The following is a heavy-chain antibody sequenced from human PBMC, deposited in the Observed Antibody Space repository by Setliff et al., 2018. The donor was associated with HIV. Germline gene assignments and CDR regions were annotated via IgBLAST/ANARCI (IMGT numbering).Heavy chain of an antibody. Sequence: SETLSLTCTASGRSISSYYWSWIRQPPGKGLEWIGYIYTSENTNYNPSLKSRLTISVDTSKNQFSLKLSSVTAADTAVYYCARGPSINTIRARGYYMDVWAKGTTVTVSS. D-gene: IGHD3-10*01. CDR3: ARGPSINTIRARGYYMDV. J-gene: IGHJ6*03. CDR1: GRSISSYY. CDR2: IYTSENT. V-gene: IGHV4-4*08.